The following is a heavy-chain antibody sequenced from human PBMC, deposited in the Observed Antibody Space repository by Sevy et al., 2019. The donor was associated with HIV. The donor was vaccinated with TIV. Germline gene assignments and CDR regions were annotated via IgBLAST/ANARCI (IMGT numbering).Heavy chain of an antibody. CDR3: ARDGGGNHPFRFYP. V-gene: IGHV3-74*01. CDR1: GFTFRNYW. CDR2: INPDASGR. J-gene: IGHJ5*02. D-gene: IGHD2-15*01. Sequence: GGSLRLSCTASGFTFRNYWMHWVRQAPGKGLVWVSHINPDASGRDYADSVKGRFTISRDNAKNTLYLQMNSLRVDDTAVYYCARDGGGNHPFRFYPWGQGSLVTVSS.